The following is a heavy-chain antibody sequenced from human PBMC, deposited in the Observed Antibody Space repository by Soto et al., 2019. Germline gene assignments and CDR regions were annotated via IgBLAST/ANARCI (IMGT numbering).Heavy chain of an antibody. V-gene: IGHV3-53*01. CDR2: VYSGDNT. CDR3: ARVFLDYYYDY. D-gene: IGHD3-3*01. Sequence: HPVGSLRLSCAASGFTVSSNYMSWVRQAPGKGLEWVSLVYSGDNTYYADSVKGRFSISRDNSKNTLWLQMNSLRAEDTAVYYCARVFLDYYYDYWGQGTLVTVSS. CDR1: GFTVSSNY. J-gene: IGHJ4*02.